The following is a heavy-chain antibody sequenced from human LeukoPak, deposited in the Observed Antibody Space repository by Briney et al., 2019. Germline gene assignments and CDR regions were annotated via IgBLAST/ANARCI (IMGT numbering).Heavy chain of an antibody. CDR1: GYTFTSYD. V-gene: IGHV1-18*01. J-gene: IGHJ6*03. CDR2: ISAYNGNT. CDR3: ARAGGRLRQTRGYYMDV. D-gene: IGHD3-16*01. Sequence: ASVKVSCKASGYTFTSYDISWVRQATGQGLEWMGWISAYNGNTNYAHKLQGRVTMTTDTSTSTAYMELRSLRSDDTAVYYCARAGGRLRQTRGYYMDVWGKGTTVTVSS.